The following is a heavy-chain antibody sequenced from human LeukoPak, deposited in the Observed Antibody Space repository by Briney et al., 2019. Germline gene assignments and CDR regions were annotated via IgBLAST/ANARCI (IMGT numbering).Heavy chain of an antibody. Sequence: GGSLRLPCAASGFTFSSYWMSWVRQAPGKGLEWVANIKQDGSEKYYVDSVRGRFTISRDNAKNSLYLQMNSLRAEDTAVYYCARDHSLYYDILTGYAFDYWGQGTLVTVSS. CDR1: GFTFSSYW. V-gene: IGHV3-7*03. D-gene: IGHD3-9*01. J-gene: IGHJ4*02. CDR3: ARDHSLYYDILTGYAFDY. CDR2: IKQDGSEK.